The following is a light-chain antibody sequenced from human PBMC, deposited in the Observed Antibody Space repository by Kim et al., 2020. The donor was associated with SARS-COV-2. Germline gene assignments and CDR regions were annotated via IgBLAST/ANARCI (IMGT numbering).Light chain of an antibody. V-gene: IGLV1-44*01. CDR3: ATWDDNLDVWM. CDR2: NDD. Sequence: GQRFTISCPGSSSNIARNTVNWYQQFPGPAPQLLIDNDDRRPSGVSDRVSCSKSGTSASLAIRALRSEDEADYYCATWDDNLDVWMFGGGTQLTFL. J-gene: IGLJ3*02. CDR1: SSNIARNT.